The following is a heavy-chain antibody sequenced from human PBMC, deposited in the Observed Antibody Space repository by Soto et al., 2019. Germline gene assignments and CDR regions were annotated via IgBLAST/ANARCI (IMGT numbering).Heavy chain of an antibody. CDR2: ISGSGGST. D-gene: IGHD3-10*01. CDR3: ARDGELLWFGELLSSRYYYGMDV. Sequence: PGGSLRLSCAASGFTFSSYAMSWVRQAPGKGLEWVSAISGSGGSTYYADSVKGRFTISRDNSKNTLYLQMNSLRDEDTAVYYCARDGELLWFGELLSSRYYYGMDVWGQGTTVTVSS. CDR1: GFTFSSYA. V-gene: IGHV3-23*01. J-gene: IGHJ6*02.